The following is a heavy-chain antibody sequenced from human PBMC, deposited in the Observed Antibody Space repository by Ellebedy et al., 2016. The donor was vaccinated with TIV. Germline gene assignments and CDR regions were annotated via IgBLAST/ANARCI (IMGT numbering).Heavy chain of an antibody. CDR1: GFTFSDYA. Sequence: PGGSLRLSCVASGFTFSDYAMSWVRQAPGKGLDWVATISGSRVNTYSADSVQGRFAVPRDNSRNTLYLQMSSLRAEDTALYYCAKVLEAHTAVAGIPFDYWGQGALVTVSS. CDR2: ISGSRVNT. J-gene: IGHJ4*02. D-gene: IGHD6-19*01. CDR3: AKVLEAHTAVAGIPFDY. V-gene: IGHV3-23*01.